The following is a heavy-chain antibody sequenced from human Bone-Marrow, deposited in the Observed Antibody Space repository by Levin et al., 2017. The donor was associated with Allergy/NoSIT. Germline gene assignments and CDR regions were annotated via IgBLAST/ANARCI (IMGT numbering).Heavy chain of an antibody. CDR1: GFTFNDYY. Sequence: KAGGSLRLSCAASGFTFNDYYMSWIRQAPGKGLEWISYISSTGSGSYYADSVKGRFTISRDNAKNSLYLQMNSLRAEDTAVYYCARDRNIYSVVSANNSYYYYGMDVWGLGTTVTVSS. V-gene: IGHV3-11*01. J-gene: IGHJ6*02. D-gene: IGHD2-21*01. CDR3: ARDRNIYSVVSANNSYYYYGMDV. CDR2: ISSTGSGS.